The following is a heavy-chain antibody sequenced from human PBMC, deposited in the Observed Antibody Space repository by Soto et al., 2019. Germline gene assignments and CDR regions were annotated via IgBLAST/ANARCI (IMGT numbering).Heavy chain of an antibody. CDR2: IYYSGST. Sequence: SETLSLTCTVSGGSISSGDYYWSWIRQPPGKGLEWIGYIYYSGSTYYNPSLKSRVTISVDTSKNQFSLKLSSVTAADTAVYYCATWGELSKTGYYFDYWGQGTLVTVSS. CDR1: GGSISSGDYY. D-gene: IGHD3-16*02. J-gene: IGHJ4*02. V-gene: IGHV4-30-4*01. CDR3: ATWGELSKTGYYFDY.